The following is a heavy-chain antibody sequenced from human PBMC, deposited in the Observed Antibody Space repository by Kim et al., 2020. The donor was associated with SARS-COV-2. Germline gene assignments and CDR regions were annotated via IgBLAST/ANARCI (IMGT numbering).Heavy chain of an antibody. D-gene: IGHD2-15*01. J-gene: IGHJ6*02. CDR3: ASRYRSGYFYGMDV. CDR2: INAGNGNT. Sequence: ASVKVSCKASGYTFTSYSMHWVRQAPGQRLEWMGWINAGNGNTKYSQKFQGRVTITRDTSASTAYMELSSLRSEDTAVYYCASRYRSGYFYGMDVWGQGTTVTVSS. V-gene: IGHV1-3*01. CDR1: GYTFTSYS.